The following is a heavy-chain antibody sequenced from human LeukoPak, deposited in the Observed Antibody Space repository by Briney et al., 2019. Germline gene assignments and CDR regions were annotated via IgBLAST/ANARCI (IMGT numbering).Heavy chain of an antibody. Sequence: ASVKVSCKASGDTFTTYGIVWLRQAPGEGIQWMGWISPYNDNTKYAQKLQGRVTMTADTSTSTAYMDLRSLRSDDTAVYYCAREMPAAAGSDAFDIWGQGTMVTVSS. D-gene: IGHD6-13*01. CDR3: AREMPAAAGSDAFDI. J-gene: IGHJ3*02. CDR1: GDTFTTYG. CDR2: ISPYNDNT. V-gene: IGHV1-18*01.